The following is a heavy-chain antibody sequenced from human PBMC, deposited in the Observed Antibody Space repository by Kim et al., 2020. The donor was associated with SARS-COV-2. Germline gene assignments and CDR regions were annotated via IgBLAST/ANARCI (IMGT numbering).Heavy chain of an antibody. CDR2: IWYDGSNK. Sequence: GGSLRLSCAASGFTFSSYAMHWVRQAPGKGLEWVAVIWYDGSNKYYADSVKGRFTISRDNSKNTLYLQMNSLRAEDTAVYYCAKVGEMATRSQRYFDYWGQGTLVTVSS. J-gene: IGHJ4*02. D-gene: IGHD5-12*01. CDR1: GFTFSSYA. V-gene: IGHV3-33*06. CDR3: AKVGEMATRSQRYFDY.